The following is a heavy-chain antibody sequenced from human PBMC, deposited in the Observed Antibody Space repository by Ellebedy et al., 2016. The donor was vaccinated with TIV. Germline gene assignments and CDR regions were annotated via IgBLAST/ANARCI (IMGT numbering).Heavy chain of an antibody. Sequence: GGSLRLSXAASGFTFSNYAMHWVRQAPAKGLEWVAVISYHGSNKYFADSVKGRFTISRDNSKNTLYLQMNSLRDEETAVYYCARERCESDGYCNHDAFDIWGQGTMVTVSS. CDR1: GFTFSNYA. J-gene: IGHJ3*02. D-gene: IGHD2-21*01. V-gene: IGHV3-30-3*01. CDR2: ISYHGSNK. CDR3: ARERCESDGYCNHDAFDI.